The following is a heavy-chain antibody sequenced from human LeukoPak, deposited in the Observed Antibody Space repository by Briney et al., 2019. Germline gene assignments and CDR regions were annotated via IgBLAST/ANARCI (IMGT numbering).Heavy chain of an antibody. CDR2: INHSGST. Sequence: SETLSLTCAVYGGSFSGYYWSWIRQPPGKGLEWIGEINHSGSTNYNPSLKSRVTISVDTSKNQFSLKLSSVTAADTAVYYCARGLGDWFDPWGQGTLVTVSS. J-gene: IGHJ5*02. CDR1: GGSFSGYY. CDR3: ARGLGDWFDP. D-gene: IGHD7-27*01. V-gene: IGHV4-34*01.